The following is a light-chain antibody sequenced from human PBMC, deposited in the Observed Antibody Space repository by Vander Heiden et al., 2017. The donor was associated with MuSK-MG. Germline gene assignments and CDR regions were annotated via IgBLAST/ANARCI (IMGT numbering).Light chain of an antibody. J-gene: IGLJ1*01. CDR2: EVS. CDR3: SSYASSSIPYV. V-gene: IGLV2-14*01. Sequence: QSALTQPASVSGSSGQSITISCTGTSSDVGGYNYVSWYQQHPGKAPKLMIYEVSNRPSGVSNRFSGSKSGNTASLTISGLQAEDEADYYCSSYASSSIPYVFGTGTKVTVL. CDR1: SSDVGGYNY.